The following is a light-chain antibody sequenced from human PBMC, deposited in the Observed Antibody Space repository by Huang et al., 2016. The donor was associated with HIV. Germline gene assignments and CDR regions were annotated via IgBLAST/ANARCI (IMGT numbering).Light chain of an antibody. Sequence: DIVMIQTPLSLSVTPGQPASISCKSSQRLLHSDGKTYWYWYLQKRGQSPHLRIYEVSSRFSVVPDRVSGSGSGTNFTLKISREETEDVGVYYCMQGKHFPRTFGQGTKVEI. CDR1: QRLLHSDGKTY. CDR3: MQGKHFPRT. CDR2: EVS. V-gene: IGKV2-29*02. J-gene: IGKJ1*01.